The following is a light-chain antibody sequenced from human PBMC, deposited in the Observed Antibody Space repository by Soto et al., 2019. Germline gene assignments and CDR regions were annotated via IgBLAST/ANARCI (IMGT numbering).Light chain of an antibody. Sequence: EIVLTQSPGTLSLSPGERATLSCRSSQSVSSSYLAWYQHKPGQAPRLLIYGVSSRATGIPDRFSGSGSGTDFTLTISRLEPEDFAVYYCQQYGSSPTFGQGTKVEIK. J-gene: IGKJ1*01. V-gene: IGKV3-20*01. CDR1: QSVSSSY. CDR3: QQYGSSPT. CDR2: GVS.